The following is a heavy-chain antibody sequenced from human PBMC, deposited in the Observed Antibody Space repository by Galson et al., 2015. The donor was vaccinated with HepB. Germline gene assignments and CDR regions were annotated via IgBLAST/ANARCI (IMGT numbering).Heavy chain of an antibody. CDR3: ARYFRNGYYSFDY. CDR1: GGSFSDYY. CDR2: INHRGSP. D-gene: IGHD3-3*01. V-gene: IGHV4-34*01. Sequence: LSLTCAVSGGSFSDYYWGWIRQPPGKGLEWIGEINHRGSPTYNPSLKRRVTIPVDTSKSQLSLKLSSVTAADTAVYYCARYFRNGYYSFDYWSQGTLVTVSS. J-gene: IGHJ4*02.